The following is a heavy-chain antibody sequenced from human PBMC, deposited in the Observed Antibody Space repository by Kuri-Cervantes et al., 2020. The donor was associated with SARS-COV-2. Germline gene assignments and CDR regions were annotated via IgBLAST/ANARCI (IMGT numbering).Heavy chain of an antibody. V-gene: IGHV4-30-4*08. CDR2: IYYGGST. Sequence: SETLSLTCTVSGGSISSGDYYWSWIRQPPGKGLEWIGYIYYGGSTYYNPSLKSRVTISVDTSKNQFSLKLSSVTAADTAVYYCARTLRFLEWFFDYWGQGTLVTVSS. CDR1: GGSISSGDYY. D-gene: IGHD3-3*01. CDR3: ARTLRFLEWFFDY. J-gene: IGHJ4*02.